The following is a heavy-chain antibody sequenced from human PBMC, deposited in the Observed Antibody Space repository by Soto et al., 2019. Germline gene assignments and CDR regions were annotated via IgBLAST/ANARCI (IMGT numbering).Heavy chain of an antibody. CDR2: IYYSGST. J-gene: IGHJ1*01. CDR3: ASLNYDFWSGYSHYAEYFQH. D-gene: IGHD3-3*01. Sequence: SDTLSLTCTVSGGSITSYYWSWIRQPPGKGLEWIGYIYYSGSTNYNPSLKSRVTISVDTSKNQFSLKLSSVTAADTAVYYCASLNYDFWSGYSHYAEYFQHWDQGTLGTSPQ. CDR1: GGSITSYY. V-gene: IGHV4-59*01.